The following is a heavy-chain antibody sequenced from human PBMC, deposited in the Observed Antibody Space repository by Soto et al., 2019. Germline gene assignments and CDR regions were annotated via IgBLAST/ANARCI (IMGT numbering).Heavy chain of an antibody. CDR2: IYWDDDK. CDR1: GFSLTTSGVG. Sequence: QITLNESGPTQVNPRQTLTLTCTFSGFSLTTSGVGVGWIRQSPGKAPEWLALIYWDDDKRYSLSLKSRLTITKDTSKNQVVLTMADLDPADTATYYCAHRVLRTVFGLVTTTAIYFDFWGQGTPVAVSS. D-gene: IGHD3-3*01. V-gene: IGHV2-5*02. J-gene: IGHJ4*02. CDR3: AHRVLRTVFGLVTTTAIYFDF.